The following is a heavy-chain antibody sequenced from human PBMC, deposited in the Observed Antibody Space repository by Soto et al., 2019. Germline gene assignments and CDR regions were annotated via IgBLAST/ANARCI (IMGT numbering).Heavy chain of an antibody. J-gene: IGHJ3*02. CDR2: ISYDGSNK. V-gene: IGHV3-30*18. Sequence: QVQLVESGGGVVQPGRSLRLSCAASGFTFSSYGMHWVRQAPGKGLEWVAVISYDGSNKYYADSVKGRFTISRDNSKNTLYLQMNSLRAEDTAVYYCAKEAAAGIDAFDIWGQGTMVPVSS. D-gene: IGHD6-13*01. CDR1: GFTFSSYG. CDR3: AKEAAAGIDAFDI.